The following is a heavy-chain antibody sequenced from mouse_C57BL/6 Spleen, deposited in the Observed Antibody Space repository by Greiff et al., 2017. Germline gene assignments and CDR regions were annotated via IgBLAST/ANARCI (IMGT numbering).Heavy chain of an antibody. J-gene: IGHJ2*01. D-gene: IGHD1-1*01. CDR3: ARDNTTVVLPDY. Sequence: EVKLMESGGGLVKPGGSLKLSCAASGFTFSSYAMSWVRQTPEKRLEWVATISDGGSYTYYPDNVKGRFTISRDNAKNNLYLQMSHLKSEDTAMYYCARDNTTVVLPDYWGQGTTLTVSS. CDR2: ISDGGSYT. V-gene: IGHV5-4*01. CDR1: GFTFSSYA.